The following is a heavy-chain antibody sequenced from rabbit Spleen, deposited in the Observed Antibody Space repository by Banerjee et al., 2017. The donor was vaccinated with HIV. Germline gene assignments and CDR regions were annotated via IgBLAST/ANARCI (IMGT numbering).Heavy chain of an antibody. J-gene: IGHJ3*01. CDR3: ATDPASGSHYFEF. V-gene: IGHV1S40*01. Sequence: QSLEESGGGLVQPEGSLALTCKASGFSFSSSDYICWVRQAPGKGLEWISCIAGSSSGFTYSATWAKGRFTISKTSSTTVTLQMTSLTAADTATYFCATDPASGSHYFEFWGQGTLVTVS. D-gene: IGHD3-1*01. CDR2: IAGSSSGFT. CDR1: GFSFSSSDY.